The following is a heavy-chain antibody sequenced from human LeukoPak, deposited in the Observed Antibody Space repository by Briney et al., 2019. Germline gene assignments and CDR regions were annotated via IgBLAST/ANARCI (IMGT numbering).Heavy chain of an antibody. CDR1: GGSFSGYY. CDR3: ARGGYKPFDY. J-gene: IGHJ4*02. D-gene: IGHD5-24*01. CDR2: TNHSGST. V-gene: IGHV4-34*01. Sequence: PSEALSLTCAVYGGSFSGYYWSWIRQPPGKGLEWIGETNHSGSTNYNPSLKSRVTISVDTSKNQFSLKLSSVTAADTAVYYCARGGYKPFDYWGQGTLVTVSS.